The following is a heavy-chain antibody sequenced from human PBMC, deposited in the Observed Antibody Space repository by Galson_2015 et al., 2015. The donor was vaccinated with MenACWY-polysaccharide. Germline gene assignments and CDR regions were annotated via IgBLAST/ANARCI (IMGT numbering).Heavy chain of an antibody. CDR2: INSDETST. CDR3: ARGHYDLWSGYRHYYFGLDV. V-gene: IGHV3-74*01. CDR1: ELAFSTYW. J-gene: IGHJ6*01. Sequence: SLRLSCAASELAFSTYWMHWVRQVPGKGPVWVSRINSDETSTSYADSVKGRFSISRDNAKSTLYLQMNSLRAEDTAVYYCARGHYDLWSGYRHYYFGLDVWGQGTTVTVSS. D-gene: IGHD3-3*01.